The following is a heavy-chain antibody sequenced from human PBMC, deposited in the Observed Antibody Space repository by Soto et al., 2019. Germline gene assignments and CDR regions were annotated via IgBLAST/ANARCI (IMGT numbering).Heavy chain of an antibody. D-gene: IGHD3-3*01. CDR3: ARDFDYFDS. J-gene: IGHJ4*02. V-gene: IGHV4-61*01. CDR1: GGSFKNGSYS. CDR2: VYHTRRT. Sequence: SETLSLTCTVSGGSFKNGSYSWSWIRQPPGKGLEWIGYVYHTRRTCYNPTLKSRVSKSMETSKNQFSLNLDSVTAADTAVYFCARDFDYFDSWGQGTLVTVSS.